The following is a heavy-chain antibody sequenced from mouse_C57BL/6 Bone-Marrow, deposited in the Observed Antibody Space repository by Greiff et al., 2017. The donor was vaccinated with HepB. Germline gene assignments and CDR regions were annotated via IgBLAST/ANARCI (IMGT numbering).Heavy chain of an antibody. D-gene: IGHD2-4*01. CDR2: IRSKSSNYAT. J-gene: IGHJ3*01. V-gene: IGHV10-3*01. Sequence: EVQVVESGGGLVQPKGSLKLSCAASGFTFNTYAMHWVRQAPGKGLEWVARIRSKSSNYATYYADSVKDRFTISRDDSQSMLYLQMNNLKTEDTAMYYCVSSSYYDYDDRFAYWGQGTLVTVSA. CDR3: VSSSYYDYDDRFAY. CDR1: GFTFNTYA.